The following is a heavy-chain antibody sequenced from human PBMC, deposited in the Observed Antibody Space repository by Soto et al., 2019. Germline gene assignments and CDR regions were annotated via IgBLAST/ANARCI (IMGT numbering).Heavy chain of an antibody. J-gene: IGHJ5*02. Sequence: QVQLQESGPGLVKPSQTLSLTCTVSGGSISSGGYYWSWIRQHPGKGLEWIGYIYYSGSTYYNPSLKSRVTISVDTSKNQFSLKPSSVTAADTAVYYCAREEQLEPYNWFDPWGQGTLVTVSS. CDR1: GGSISSGGYY. V-gene: IGHV4-31*03. CDR3: AREEQLEPYNWFDP. CDR2: IYYSGST. D-gene: IGHD6-13*01.